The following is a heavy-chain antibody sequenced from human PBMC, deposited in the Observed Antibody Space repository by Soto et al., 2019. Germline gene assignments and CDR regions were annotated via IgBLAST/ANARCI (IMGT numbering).Heavy chain of an antibody. D-gene: IGHD3-16*01. J-gene: IGHJ3*02. CDR1: GFTFSSYS. CDR2: ISSSSSYI. CDR3: AREPLYDYMKRDAFDI. V-gene: IGHV3-21*01. Sequence: GGSLRLSCAASGFTFSSYSMNWVRQAPGKGLEWVSSISSSSSYIYYADSVKGRFTISRDNAKNSLYLQMNSLRAEDTAVYYCAREPLYDYMKRDAFDIWGQGTMVTVSS.